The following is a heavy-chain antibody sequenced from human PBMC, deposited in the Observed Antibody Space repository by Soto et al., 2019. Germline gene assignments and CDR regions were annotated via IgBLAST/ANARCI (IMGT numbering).Heavy chain of an antibody. CDR3: VREGRGSFDF. D-gene: IGHD5-12*01. Sequence: EVQLLESGGGFVQPGGSLRLSCAGSGFIFTNYAMNWVRQAPGKGLEWVSVIGGRGNSAYYADSVQGRFTISRDNSKNTLSLQMSSLTADDTAIYYCVREGRGSFDFWGRGTMVTVSS. J-gene: IGHJ3*01. V-gene: IGHV3-23*01. CDR2: IGGRGNSA. CDR1: GFIFTNYA.